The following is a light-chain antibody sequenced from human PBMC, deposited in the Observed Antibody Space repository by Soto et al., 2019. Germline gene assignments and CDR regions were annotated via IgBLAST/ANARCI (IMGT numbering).Light chain of an antibody. CDR1: QSIDTF. V-gene: IGKV1-39*01. Sequence: DIQMTQSPSSLSASVGDSVTITCRASQSIDTFLNWYQQKPGKAPKLLIYAASSLQSGVPSRFGGSGSGTDFTLTISSLQREDLAAYYCQQSLTTPLTFGGGTKVDIK. CDR3: QQSLTTPLT. J-gene: IGKJ4*01. CDR2: AAS.